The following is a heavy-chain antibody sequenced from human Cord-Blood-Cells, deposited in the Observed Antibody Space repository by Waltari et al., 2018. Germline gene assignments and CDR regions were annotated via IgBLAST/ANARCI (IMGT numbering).Heavy chain of an antibody. CDR2: INPNSGGT. J-gene: IGHJ4*02. D-gene: IGHD6-13*01. CDR1: GYHFTGYY. Sequence: QVQLVQSGAEVKKPGASVTVSCKASGYHFTGYYMHWVRQAPGQGLEWMGRINPNSGGTNYAQKFQGRVTMTRDTSISTAYMELSRLRSDDTVVYYCARGPYSSSWYYFDYWGQGTLVTVSS. V-gene: IGHV1-2*05. CDR3: ARGPYSSSWYYFDY.